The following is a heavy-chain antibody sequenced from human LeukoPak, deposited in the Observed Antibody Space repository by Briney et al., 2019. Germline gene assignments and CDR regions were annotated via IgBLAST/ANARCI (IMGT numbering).Heavy chain of an antibody. CDR1: GFTVSSNY. J-gene: IGHJ4*02. CDR2: IYSGGST. Sequence: GGSLRLSCAASGFTVSSNYMSWVRQAPGKGLEWVSVIYSGGSTYYADSVKGRFTISRDNSKNTLYLQMNSLRAEDTAVYYCAREGGMATITYFDYWGQGTLVTVSS. CDR3: AREGGMATITYFDY. D-gene: IGHD5-24*01. V-gene: IGHV3-53*01.